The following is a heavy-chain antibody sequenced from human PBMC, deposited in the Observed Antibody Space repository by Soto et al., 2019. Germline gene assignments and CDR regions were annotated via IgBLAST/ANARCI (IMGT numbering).Heavy chain of an antibody. CDR2: ISAYNGNT. CDR3: ARYIVVVPAAIEVYYYYYMDV. D-gene: IGHD2-2*02. V-gene: IGHV1-18*01. Sequence: ASVKVSCKSSGYTFTSYGISCVRQAPGQGLEWMGWISAYNGNTNYAQKLQGRVTMTTDTSTSTAYMELRSLRSDDTAVYYCARYIVVVPAAIEVYYYYYMDVWGKGTTVTVSS. CDR1: GYTFTSYG. J-gene: IGHJ6*03.